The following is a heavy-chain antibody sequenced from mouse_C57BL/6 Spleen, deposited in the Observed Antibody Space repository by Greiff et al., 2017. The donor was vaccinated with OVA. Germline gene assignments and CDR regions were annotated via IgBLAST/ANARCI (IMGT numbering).Heavy chain of an antibody. Sequence: VQLQQPGAELVRPGSSVKLSCQASGYPFTSYWMHWVKQRPIQGLEWIGNIDPSDSETHYNQKFKDKATLTVDQSSSPAYMQLSSLTSEDSAVYYCASDYYGSSYDAMDYWGQGTSVTVSA. V-gene: IGHV1-52*01. CDR3: ASDYYGSSYDAMDY. CDR2: IDPSDSET. J-gene: IGHJ4*01. CDR1: GYPFTSYW. D-gene: IGHD1-1*01.